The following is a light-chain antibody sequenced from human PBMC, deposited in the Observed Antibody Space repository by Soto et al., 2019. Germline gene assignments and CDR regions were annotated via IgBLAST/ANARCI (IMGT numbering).Light chain of an antibody. CDR3: LQDYSFPLT. CDR2: SAS. J-gene: IGKJ1*01. V-gene: IGKV1-6*01. CDR1: QGIRND. Sequence: AIQMTQSPSSLSASVGERVTITCRASQGIRNDLEWYPQKRGKAPKLXIYSASFLQSGVRSRFSGSGAGTDCTRTISSLQFEDVATYYCLQDYSFPLTFGQGTKVDIK.